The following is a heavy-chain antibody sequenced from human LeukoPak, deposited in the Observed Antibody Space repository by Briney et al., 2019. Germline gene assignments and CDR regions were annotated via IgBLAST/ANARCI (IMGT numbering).Heavy chain of an antibody. V-gene: IGHV3-23*01. CDR2: ISGSGITT. Sequence: PGGSLRLSCAASGFTFSNYAMGWVRQPPGEGLQWVSAISGSGITTYYARSVKGRFTISRDNSKNTLYLQMNNLRAEDTAIYYCAKTRLYSSSSRGYFDYWGQGTLVTLSS. D-gene: IGHD6-6*01. CDR1: GFTFSNYA. CDR3: AKTRLYSSSSRGYFDY. J-gene: IGHJ4*02.